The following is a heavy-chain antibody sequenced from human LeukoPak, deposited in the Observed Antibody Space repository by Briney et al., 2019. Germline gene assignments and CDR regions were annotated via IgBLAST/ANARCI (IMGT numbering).Heavy chain of an antibody. CDR1: GFPFSSYS. D-gene: IGHD4-17*01. CDR3: ARGYYGARRAFDI. CDR2: ISSSSSTI. V-gene: IGHV3-48*01. J-gene: IGHJ3*02. Sequence: PGGPLRLSCAASGFPFSSYSMNWARQAPGKGLEWVSYISSSSSTIYYADSVKGRFTISRDNAKNSLYLQMNSLRAEDTAVYYCARGYYGARRAFDIWGQGTMVTVSS.